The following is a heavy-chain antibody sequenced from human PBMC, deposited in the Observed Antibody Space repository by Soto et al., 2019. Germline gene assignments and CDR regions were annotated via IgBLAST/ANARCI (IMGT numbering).Heavy chain of an antibody. D-gene: IGHD3-10*01. Sequence: GGSLRFSCAASGFTFSGSAMHWVRQASGKGLEWVGRIRSKAKSYATAYAASVKGRFTISRDDSKNTAYLEMNSLKTEDTAVYYCTRGGSGSSYYYHGMDVWGQGTTVTVSS. CDR1: GFTFSGSA. V-gene: IGHV3-73*01. J-gene: IGHJ6*02. CDR2: IRSKAKSYAT. CDR3: TRGGSGSSYYYHGMDV.